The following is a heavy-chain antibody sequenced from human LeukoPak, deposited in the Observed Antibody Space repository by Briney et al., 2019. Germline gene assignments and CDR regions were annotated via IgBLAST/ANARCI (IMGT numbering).Heavy chain of an antibody. Sequence: GESLKISCKGSGYSFTSYWIGWVRQMPGKGLEWMGIIYPGDSDTRYSPSFQGQVTISADKSINTAYLQWSSLKASDAALYYCARHVVMATGRYLDYWGQGTLVTVSS. V-gene: IGHV5-51*01. CDR3: ARHVVMATGRYLDY. CDR2: IYPGDSDT. CDR1: GYSFTSYW. D-gene: IGHD3-16*01. J-gene: IGHJ4*02.